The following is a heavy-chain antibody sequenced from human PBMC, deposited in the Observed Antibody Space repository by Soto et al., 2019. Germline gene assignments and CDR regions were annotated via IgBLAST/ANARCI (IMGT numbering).Heavy chain of an antibody. V-gene: IGHV1-2*04. CDR3: ARSPLDIAAAGTLVDAFDI. CDR1: GYTFTGYY. CDR2: INPNSGGT. J-gene: IGHJ3*02. Sequence: GPSVKVSCKASGYTFTGYYMHWVRQAPGQGLEWMGWINPNSGGTNYAQKFQGWVTMTRDTSISTAYMELSRLRSDDTAVYYCARSPLDIAAAGTLVDAFDIWGQGTMVTVSS. D-gene: IGHD6-13*01.